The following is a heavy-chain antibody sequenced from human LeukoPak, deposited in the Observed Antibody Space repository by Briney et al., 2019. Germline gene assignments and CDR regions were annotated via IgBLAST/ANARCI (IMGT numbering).Heavy chain of an antibody. CDR1: GGSISSGGYS. CDR2: IYHSGST. CDR3: ASFNSSGYFDY. D-gene: IGHD3-22*01. V-gene: IGHV4-30-2*01. Sequence: SETLSLTCAVSGGSISSGGYSWSWIRQPPGKGLEWIGYIYHSGSTYYNPSLKSRVTISVDRSKNQFSLKLSSVTAADTAVYYCASFNSSGYFDYRGQGTLVTVSS. J-gene: IGHJ4*02.